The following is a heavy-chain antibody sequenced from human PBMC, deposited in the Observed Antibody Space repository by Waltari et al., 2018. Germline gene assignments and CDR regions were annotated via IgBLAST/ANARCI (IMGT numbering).Heavy chain of an antibody. Sequence: QVQLVQSGAEVKKPGSSVKVSCKASGGTFSSYAISWVRQAPGQGLEWMGGIIPIFGTANYAQKFQGRVTITADESTSTAYMELSSLRSEDTAVYYCASRIFSSWNDYYYGMDVWGQGTTVTVSS. V-gene: IGHV1-69*13. J-gene: IGHJ6*02. CDR1: GGTFSSYA. CDR3: ASRIFSSWNDYYYGMDV. D-gene: IGHD6-13*01. CDR2: IIPIFGTA.